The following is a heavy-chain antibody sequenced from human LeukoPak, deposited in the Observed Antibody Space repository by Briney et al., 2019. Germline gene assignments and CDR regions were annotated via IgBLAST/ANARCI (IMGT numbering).Heavy chain of an antibody. J-gene: IGHJ3*02. Sequence: GGSLRLSCAGSGFNFDHYAMHWVRQGPGKGLEWVAGMSWNSVSIGYADSVKGRFTISRDNAKKSLYLQMNSLTTEDMAFYYCAKTLVRFGVVNIVAFDIWGQGTTVTVSS. CDR2: MSWNSVSI. CDR1: GFNFDHYA. CDR3: AKTLVRFGVVNIVAFDI. D-gene: IGHD3-3*01. V-gene: IGHV3-9*03.